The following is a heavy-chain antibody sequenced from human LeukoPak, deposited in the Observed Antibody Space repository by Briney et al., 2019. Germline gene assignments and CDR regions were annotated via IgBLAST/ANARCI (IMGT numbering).Heavy chain of an antibody. Sequence: PSETLSLTCTVSGGSISSYYWSWIRQPPGKGLEWIGYIYYSGSTNYNPSLKSRVTISVDTSKSHFSLKLISVTAADTAVYYCARNLYGGNLNYSDYWGQGTLVTVSS. V-gene: IGHV4-59*01. J-gene: IGHJ4*02. D-gene: IGHD4-23*01. CDR3: ARNLYGGNLNYSDY. CDR2: IYYSGST. CDR1: GGSISSYY.